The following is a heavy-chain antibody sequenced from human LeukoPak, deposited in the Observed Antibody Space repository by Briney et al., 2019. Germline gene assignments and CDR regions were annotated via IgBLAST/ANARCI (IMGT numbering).Heavy chain of an antibody. CDR1: GCSISSGGYY. V-gene: IGHV4-31*03. D-gene: IGHD3-3*01. CDR3: ARGGGLIIDY. Sequence: SETLSLTCTVSGCSISSGGYYWGWLRQHPGKGGEGFGYIYYSESTSYHPSLNSRVTISVDSSKIQFSLKLSSVPPAGTAVYYCARGGGLIIDYWGQGTLVTVSS. CDR2: IYYSEST. J-gene: IGHJ4*02.